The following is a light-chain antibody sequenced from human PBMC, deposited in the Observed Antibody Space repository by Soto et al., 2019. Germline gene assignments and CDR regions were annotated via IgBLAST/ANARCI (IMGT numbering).Light chain of an antibody. CDR2: DAA. V-gene: IGKV3-15*01. CDR3: QQYSDWPPWT. CDR1: ENVRGIK. J-gene: IGKJ1*01. Sequence: EIVMTQSPATLSVSPGERVTLSCRASENVRGIKVAWYQQKPGEAPRLLIFDAAIRATGIAPRFSGGGSGTEFTLTISSLQSEDFAVYFCQQYSDWPPWTFGQGTKVDIK.